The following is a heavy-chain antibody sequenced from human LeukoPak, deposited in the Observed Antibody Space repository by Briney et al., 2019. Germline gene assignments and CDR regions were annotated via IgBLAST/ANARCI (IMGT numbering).Heavy chain of an antibody. V-gene: IGHV3-23*01. J-gene: IGHJ4*02. D-gene: IGHD6-19*01. Sequence: GGSLRLSCAVSGFTFSSYAMSWVRQAPGKGLEWVSAVSGSGDNTYYADSVKGRFTISRDNSKNTLYLQVNSLRAEDTAVYYCAKDVAYNSVWFPNDYWGQGTLVTVSS. CDR1: GFTFSSYA. CDR3: AKDVAYNSVWFPNDY. CDR2: VSGSGDNT.